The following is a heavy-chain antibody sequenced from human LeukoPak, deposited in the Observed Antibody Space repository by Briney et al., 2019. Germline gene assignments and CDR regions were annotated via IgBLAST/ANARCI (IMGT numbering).Heavy chain of an antibody. J-gene: IGHJ4*02. CDR2: ISSDGYTI. CDR3: ARPYCSSTSCPTFDD. D-gene: IGHD2-2*01. V-gene: IGHV3-48*01. Sequence: GGSLRLSCAASGFTFSNYNMNWVRQAPGKGLEWVSCISSDGYTIFYADSVQGRFTISRDNAKNSLFLQMNSLRAEDTAMYYCARPYCSSTSCPTFDDWGQGTLVTVSS. CDR1: GFTFSNYN.